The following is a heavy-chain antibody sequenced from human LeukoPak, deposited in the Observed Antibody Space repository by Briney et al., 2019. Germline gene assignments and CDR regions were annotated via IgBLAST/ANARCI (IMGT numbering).Heavy chain of an antibody. V-gene: IGHV4-31*03. CDR1: GGSISSGGYY. J-gene: IGHJ6*02. Sequence: SETLSLTCTVSGGSISSGGYYWSWIRQHPGKGLEWIGYIYYSGSTYYNPSLKSRVSISLDKSKNQLSLKVNSVTAADTAVYYCARDRGGLTYGKDIWGQGTTVTVSS. CDR3: ARDRGGLTYGKDI. D-gene: IGHD2-15*01. CDR2: IYYSGST.